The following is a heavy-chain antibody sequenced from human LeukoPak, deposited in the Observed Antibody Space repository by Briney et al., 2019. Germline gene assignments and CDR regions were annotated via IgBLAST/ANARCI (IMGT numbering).Heavy chain of an antibody. CDR1: GFTFSSYG. Sequence: GGSLRLSCAASGFTFSSYGMHWVRQAPGKGLEWVAVIWYDGSNKCYADSVKGRFTIPRDNSKNTLYLQMNSLRAEDTAVYYCARDGRFFYYGMDVWGQGTTVTVSS. CDR2: IWYDGSNK. CDR3: ARDGRFFYYGMDV. J-gene: IGHJ6*02. V-gene: IGHV3-33*01. D-gene: IGHD3-3*01.